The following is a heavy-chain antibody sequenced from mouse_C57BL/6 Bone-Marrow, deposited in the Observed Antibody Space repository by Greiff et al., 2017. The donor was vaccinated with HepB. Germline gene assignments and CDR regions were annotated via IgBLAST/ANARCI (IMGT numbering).Heavy chain of an antibody. J-gene: IGHJ4*01. CDR2: IDPSDSYT. CDR3: ARCLAMDY. V-gene: IGHV1-69*01. Sequence: QVQLQQPGAELVMPGASVKLSCKASGYTFTSYWMHWVKQRPGQGLEWIGEIDPSDSYTNYNQKFKGKSTLTVDKSSITAYMQLSSLTSEDSAVYYCARCLAMDYWGQGTSVTVSS. CDR1: GYTFTSYW.